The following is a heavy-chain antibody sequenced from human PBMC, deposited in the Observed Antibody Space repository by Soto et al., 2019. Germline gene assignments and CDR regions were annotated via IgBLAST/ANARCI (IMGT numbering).Heavy chain of an antibody. V-gene: IGHV1-69*13. CDR2: IIPIFGTA. Sequence: SVKVSCKASGGTFSSYAISWVRQAPGQGLEWMGGIIPIFGTANYAQKFQGRVTITADESTSTAYMELSSLRSEDTAVYYCARDFLGSSGYYYYYYGMDVWGQGTTVTVSS. CDR1: GGTFSSYA. D-gene: IGHD3-22*01. J-gene: IGHJ6*02. CDR3: ARDFLGSSGYYYYYYGMDV.